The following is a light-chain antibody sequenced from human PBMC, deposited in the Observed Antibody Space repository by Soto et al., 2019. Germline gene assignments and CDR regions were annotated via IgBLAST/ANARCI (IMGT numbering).Light chain of an antibody. CDR2: DVI. J-gene: IGLJ1*01. Sequence: QSALTQPPSASGALGQSVTISCTGTSSDVGGYDHVSWYQQHPGKAPKLLIYDVIHRPSGVPDRFSGSKSGNTASLTVSGRQADDEVDYYCSSYAGSNSLIFGTGTKVTVL. CDR1: SSDVGGYDH. CDR3: SSYAGSNSLI. V-gene: IGLV2-8*01.